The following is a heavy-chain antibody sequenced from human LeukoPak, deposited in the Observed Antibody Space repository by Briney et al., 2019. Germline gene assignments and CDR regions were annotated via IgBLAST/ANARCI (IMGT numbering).Heavy chain of an antibody. CDR2: IIPIFGTA. D-gene: IGHD3-22*01. J-gene: IGHJ4*02. CDR3: ASFTYYYDSSGYPF. V-gene: IGHV1-69*01. Sequence: SVKVSCKASGGTFSSYAISWVRQAPGQGLEWMGGIIPIFGTANYAQKFQGRVTIIADESTGTAYMELSSLRSEDTAVYYCASFTYYYDSSGYPFWGQGTLVTVSS. CDR1: GGTFSSYA.